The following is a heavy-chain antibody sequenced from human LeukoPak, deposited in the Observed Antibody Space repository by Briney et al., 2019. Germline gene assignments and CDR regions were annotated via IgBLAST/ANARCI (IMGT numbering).Heavy chain of an antibody. Sequence: GGSLRLSCAASGFTLSNYGMHWVRQAPGKGLVWLSRINKDGSSTTYADSVKGRFTISRDNSMNTLYLQMSSLRAEDTAVYYCAKDLTAAASLRVDPWGQGALVTVSS. CDR1: GFTLSNYG. V-gene: IGHV3-74*01. J-gene: IGHJ5*02. CDR3: AKDLTAAASLRVDP. D-gene: IGHD6-13*01. CDR2: INKDGSST.